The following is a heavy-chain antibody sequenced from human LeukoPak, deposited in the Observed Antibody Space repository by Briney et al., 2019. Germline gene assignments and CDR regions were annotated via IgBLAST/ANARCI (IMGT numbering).Heavy chain of an antibody. CDR2: IYYSGST. CDR1: GASVSSGSYY. CDR3: ARGSRGYSYG. D-gene: IGHD5-18*01. Sequence: TSETLSLTCTVSGASVSSGSYYWSWIRQPPGKGLEWIGYIYYSGSTNYNPSLKSRVTISVDTSKNQFSLKLSSVTAADTAVYYRARGSRGYSYGWGQGTLVTVSS. J-gene: IGHJ4*02. V-gene: IGHV4-61*01.